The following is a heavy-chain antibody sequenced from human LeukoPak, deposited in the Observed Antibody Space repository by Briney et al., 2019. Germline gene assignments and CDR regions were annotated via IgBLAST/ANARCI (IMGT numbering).Heavy chain of an antibody. D-gene: IGHD1-26*01. V-gene: IGHV4-34*01. CDR2: INHSGST. J-gene: IGHJ4*02. CDR1: GGSFSGYY. CDR3: ARPLTHGGSYYD. Sequence: SETLSLTCAVYGGSFSGYYWSWIRQPPGKGLEWIGEINHSGSTNYNPSLKSRVTISVDTSKNQFSLKLSSVTAADTAVYYCARPLTHGGSYYDWGQGTLVTVSS.